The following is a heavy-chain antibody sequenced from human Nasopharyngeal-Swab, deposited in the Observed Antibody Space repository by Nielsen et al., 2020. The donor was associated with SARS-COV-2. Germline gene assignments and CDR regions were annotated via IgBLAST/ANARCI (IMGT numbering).Heavy chain of an antibody. CDR2: INPNSGGT. Sequence: WVRQAPGQGLEWMGRINPNSGGTNYAQKFQGRVTMTRDTSISTAYMELSRLRSDDTAVYYCARILSGYDRDYFDYWGQGTLVTVS. J-gene: IGHJ4*02. CDR3: ARILSGYDRDYFDY. D-gene: IGHD5-12*01. V-gene: IGHV1-2*06.